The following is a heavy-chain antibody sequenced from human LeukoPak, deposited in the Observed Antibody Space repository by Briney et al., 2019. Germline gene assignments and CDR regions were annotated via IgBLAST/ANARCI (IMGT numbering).Heavy chain of an antibody. V-gene: IGHV3-7*01. CDR3: ARGYCSGSSCYSGFYFDY. J-gene: IGHJ4*02. D-gene: IGHD2-15*01. Sequence: GGSLRLSCAASGFAFSTYWMSWVRQAPGKGLEWVANIKQDGSEKYFVDSVKGRFTISRDNAKNSLCLQMNSLRAEDTAVYYCARGYCSGSSCYSGFYFDYWGQGALVTVSS. CDR2: IKQDGSEK. CDR1: GFAFSTYW.